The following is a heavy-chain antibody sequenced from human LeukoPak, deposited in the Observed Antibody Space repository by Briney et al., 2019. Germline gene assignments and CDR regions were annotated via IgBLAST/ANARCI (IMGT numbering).Heavy chain of an antibody. D-gene: IGHD1-26*01. CDR3: ARDLTPDALGASMGGDY. CDR2: ISSSGSFI. Sequence: GGSLRLSCAASGFTFGDYYMSWIRQAPGKGLEWVSYISSSGSFIYYADSVKGRFTISRDNAKNSLYLQMNSLRAEDTGVYYCARDLTPDALGASMGGDYWGQGTLVTVSS. CDR1: GFTFGDYY. V-gene: IGHV3-11*04. J-gene: IGHJ4*02.